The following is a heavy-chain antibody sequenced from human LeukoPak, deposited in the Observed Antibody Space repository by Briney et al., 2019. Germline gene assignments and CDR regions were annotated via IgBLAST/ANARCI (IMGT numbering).Heavy chain of an antibody. V-gene: IGHV3-23*01. Sequence: PGGSLRLSCAASGFTVSSNYMSWVRQAPGKGLEWVSGVSGSGGGTYYADSVKGRFTISRDNSKNTLYLQMNSLRAEDTAVYYCAKRSGDYGDYIDYWGQGTLVTVSS. J-gene: IGHJ4*02. CDR2: VSGSGGGT. CDR1: GFTVSSNY. CDR3: AKRSGDYGDYIDY. D-gene: IGHD4-17*01.